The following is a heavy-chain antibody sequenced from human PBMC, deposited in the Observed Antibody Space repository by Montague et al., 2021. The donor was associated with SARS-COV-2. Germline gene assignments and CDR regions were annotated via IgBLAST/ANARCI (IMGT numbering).Heavy chain of an antibody. CDR3: VKGSGYP. CDR2: IDDSGXT. D-gene: IGHD3-22*01. CDR1: GDSAISDKYD. J-gene: IGHJ5*02. Sequence: SETLSLTCTVTGDSAISDKYDWSWIRQPAGKGLEWIGFIDDSGXTXYNPSLHSRVTITIDTSKNQFSLNLMSVTPADTAVYYCVKGSGYPWGQGTLVAVSS. V-gene: IGHV4-61*01.